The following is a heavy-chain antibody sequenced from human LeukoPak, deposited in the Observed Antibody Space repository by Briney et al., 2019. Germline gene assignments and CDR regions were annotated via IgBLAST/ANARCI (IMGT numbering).Heavy chain of an antibody. CDR3: ARVGSAYYYFDY. CDR2: IYYSGST. CDR1: GGSISSSSYY. D-gene: IGHD1-26*01. J-gene: IGHJ4*02. Sequence: SETLSLTCTVSGGSISSSSYYWGWIRQPPGKGLEWIGSIYYSGSTYYNPSLKSRVTISVDTSKNQFSLKLSSVTAADTAVYYCARVGSAYYYFDYWGQGTLVTVSS. V-gene: IGHV4-39*07.